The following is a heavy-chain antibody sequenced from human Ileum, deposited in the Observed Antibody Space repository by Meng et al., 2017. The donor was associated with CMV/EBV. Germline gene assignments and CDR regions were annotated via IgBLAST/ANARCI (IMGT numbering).Heavy chain of an antibody. CDR3: ARGYEDYYYYGMDV. J-gene: IGHJ6*02. D-gene: IGHD2-2*01. CDR2: IIPILGIA. Sequence: SVKVSCKASGGTFSSYAISWVRQAPGQGLEWMGGIIPILGIANYAQKFQGRVTITADKSTSTAHIELSSLRSEDTAVYYCARGYEDYYYYGMDVWGQGTTVTVSS. V-gene: IGHV1-69*10. CDR1: GGTFSSYA.